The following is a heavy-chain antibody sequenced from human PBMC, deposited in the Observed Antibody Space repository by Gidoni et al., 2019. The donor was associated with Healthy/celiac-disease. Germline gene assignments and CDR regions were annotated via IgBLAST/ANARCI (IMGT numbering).Heavy chain of an antibody. CDR2: IIPIFGIA. Sequence: QVQLVQSGAEVKKSGSSVKVSCKASGGTFSSYAISWVRQAPGQGLEGMGRIIPIFGIANYAQKFQGRVTITADKSTSTAYMELSSLRSEDTAVYYCARASSGGAAINWFDPWGQGTLVTVSS. CDR3: ARASSGGAAINWFDP. V-gene: IGHV1-69*04. J-gene: IGHJ5*02. D-gene: IGHD3-16*01. CDR1: GGTFSSYA.